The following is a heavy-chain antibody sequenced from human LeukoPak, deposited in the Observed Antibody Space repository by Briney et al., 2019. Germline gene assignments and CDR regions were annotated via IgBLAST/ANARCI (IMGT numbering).Heavy chain of an antibody. Sequence: GASVKVSCKASGYTFTSYDVNWVRQATGQGLEWMGWMNPNSGNTGYAQKFQGRVIMTRNTSISTAYMELSSLRSEDTAVYYCARGRGLTMVRGADDYRGQGTLVTVSS. CDR2: MNPNSGNT. D-gene: IGHD3-10*01. V-gene: IGHV1-8*01. CDR3: ARGRGLTMVRGADDY. J-gene: IGHJ4*02. CDR1: GYTFTSYD.